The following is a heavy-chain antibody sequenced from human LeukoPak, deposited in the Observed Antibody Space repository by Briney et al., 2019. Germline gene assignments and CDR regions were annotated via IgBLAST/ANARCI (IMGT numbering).Heavy chain of an antibody. J-gene: IGHJ5*02. CDR2: IYTSGST. V-gene: IGHV4-39*07. CDR1: GGSISSSSSY. D-gene: IGHD4-17*01. CDR3: ARDQVDYGDYRSGWFDP. Sequence: PSETLSLTCTVSGGSISSSSSYWGWIRQPPGKGLEWIGRIYTSGSTNYNPSLKSRVTMSVDTSKNQFSLKLSSVTAADTAVYYCARDQVDYGDYRSGWFDPWGQGTLVTVSS.